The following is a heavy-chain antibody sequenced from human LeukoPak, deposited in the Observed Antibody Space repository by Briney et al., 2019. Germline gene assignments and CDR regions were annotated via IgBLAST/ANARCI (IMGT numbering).Heavy chain of an antibody. J-gene: IGHJ4*02. V-gene: IGHV4-34*01. CDR1: GGSFSGYY. CDR3: ATVVTRDYFDY. CDR2: INHSGSS. D-gene: IGHD4-17*01. Sequence: SETLSLTCAVYGGSFSGYYWSWIRQPPGKGLEWIGEINHSGSSNYNPSLKSRVTISVDTSKNQFSLKLSSVTAADTAVYYCATVVTRDYFDYWGQGTLVTVSS.